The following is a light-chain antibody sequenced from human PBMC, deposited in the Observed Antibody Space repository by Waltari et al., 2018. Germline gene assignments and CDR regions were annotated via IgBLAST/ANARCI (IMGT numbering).Light chain of an antibody. J-gene: IGKJ2*01. CDR3: QHSDSAPYT. Sequence: DIQMTQSPSSLSASVGDRVTITCRASQSISSYLNWYQQKPGKAPNLLIYAASSLQSGVPSMFSGSGSGTDFTLSISSLQPEDFATYYCQHSDSAPYTFGRGTKLEIK. CDR2: AAS. CDR1: QSISSY. V-gene: IGKV1-39*01.